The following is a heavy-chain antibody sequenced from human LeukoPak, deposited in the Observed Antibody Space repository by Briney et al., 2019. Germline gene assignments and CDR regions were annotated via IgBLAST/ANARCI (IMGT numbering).Heavy chain of an antibody. CDR3: ARGGGYSSSWYDY. V-gene: IGHV4-34*01. Sequence: SETLSLTCAVYGGSVRDNYWSWIRQPPGKGLEWIGEIHHSGSTKYNPSLKSRVTISVDTSKNQFSLKLSSVTAADTAVYYCARGGGYSSSWYDYWGQGTLVTVSS. CDR1: GGSVRDNY. J-gene: IGHJ4*02. CDR2: IHHSGST. D-gene: IGHD6-13*01.